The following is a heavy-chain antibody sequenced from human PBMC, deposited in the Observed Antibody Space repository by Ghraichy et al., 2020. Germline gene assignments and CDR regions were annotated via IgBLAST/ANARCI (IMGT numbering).Heavy chain of an antibody. CDR1: GFTFSSYA. CDR3: AKDRTSIFGSGWFDP. V-gene: IGHV3-23*01. D-gene: IGHD3-3*01. CDR2: ISGSGGST. Sequence: GESLNISCAASGFTFSSYAMSWVRQAPGKGLEWVSGISGSGGSTYYAASVKGRFTISRDNSKNTLYLQMNSLRAEDTAVFYCAKDRTSIFGSGWFDPWGQGTLVTVSS. J-gene: IGHJ5*02.